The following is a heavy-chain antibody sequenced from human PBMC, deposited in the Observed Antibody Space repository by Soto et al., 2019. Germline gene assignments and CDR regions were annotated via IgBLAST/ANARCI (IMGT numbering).Heavy chain of an antibody. Sequence: NPSDTLSLTCSVSGASIISYYCTFSRHPPGGGLEWIGYMHHTQGTNDNPSLRGRVHMSIDTTMNQFSLRLTSVTAADTAVYYCARVPFVGYFDWLDPWGQGTLVTVSS. D-gene: IGHD3-9*01. CDR3: ARVPFVGYFDWLDP. V-gene: IGHV4-59*07. CDR1: GASIISYY. J-gene: IGHJ5*01. CDR2: MHHTQGT.